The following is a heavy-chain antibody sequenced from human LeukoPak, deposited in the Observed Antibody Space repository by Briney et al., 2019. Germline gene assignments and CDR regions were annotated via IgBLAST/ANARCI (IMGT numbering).Heavy chain of an antibody. Sequence: GRSLRLSCAASGFTFNNYAMHWVRHAPGKGLEWVAVISNDGTTKYYADSVKGRFTISRDNSKNTLYLQMNSLRAEDTAVYYCAKHQTTVTDEGFDYWGQGTLVTVSS. J-gene: IGHJ4*02. CDR1: GFTFNNYA. CDR2: ISNDGTTK. CDR3: AKHQTTVTDEGFDY. D-gene: IGHD4-17*01. V-gene: IGHV3-30*18.